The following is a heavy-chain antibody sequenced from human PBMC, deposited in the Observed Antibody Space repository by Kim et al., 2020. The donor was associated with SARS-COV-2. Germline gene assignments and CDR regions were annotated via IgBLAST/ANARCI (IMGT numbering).Heavy chain of an antibody. D-gene: IGHD2-21*01. V-gene: IGHV3-23*01. CDR2: ISGSGGST. CDR1: GFTFSSYA. CDR3: AKYTGRGKVWHVVVIANYFDY. Sequence: GGSLRLSCAASGFTFSSYAMSWVRQAPGKGLEWVSAISGSGGSTYYADSVKGRFTISRDNSKNTLYLQMNSLRAEDTAVYYCAKYTGRGKVWHVVVIANYFDYWGQGTLVTVSS. J-gene: IGHJ4*02.